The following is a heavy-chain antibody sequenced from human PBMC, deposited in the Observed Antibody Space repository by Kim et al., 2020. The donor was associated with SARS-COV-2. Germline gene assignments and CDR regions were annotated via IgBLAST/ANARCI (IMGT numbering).Heavy chain of an antibody. J-gene: IGHJ4*02. V-gene: IGHV3-53*04. CDR1: GFIVSSNY. Sequence: GGSLILSCAASGFIVSSNYMSWVRQAPGKGLEWVSVIYSGGSTYYADSVKGRFTISRHNSKNTLYLQMNSLRAEDTAVYYCARDVGESYYDYWGQGTLVTVSS. CDR3: ARDVGESYYDY. CDR2: IYSGGST. D-gene: IGHD3-10*01.